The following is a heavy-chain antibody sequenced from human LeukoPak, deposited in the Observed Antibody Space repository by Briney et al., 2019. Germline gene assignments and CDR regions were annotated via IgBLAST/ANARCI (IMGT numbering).Heavy chain of an antibody. CDR3: ANPGGLYSNHCMGY. V-gene: IGHV3-23*01. Sequence: GGSLRLSCAASGFTFSSYAMSWVRQAPGKGLEWVSAISGSGGSTYYTDSVKGRFTISRDKSKNTLYLQMSSLRAEDTAVYYCANPGGLYSNHCMGYWGQGTLVTVSS. CDR2: ISGSGGST. D-gene: IGHD4-11*01. J-gene: IGHJ4*02. CDR1: GFTFSSYA.